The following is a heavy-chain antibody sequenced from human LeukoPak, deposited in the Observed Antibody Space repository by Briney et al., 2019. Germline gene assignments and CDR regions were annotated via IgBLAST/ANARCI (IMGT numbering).Heavy chain of an antibody. CDR2: ISYDGSNK. CDR1: GFTFSSYG. Sequence: GRSLRLSCAASGFTFSSYGMHWVRQAPGKGLEWVAVISYDGSNKYYADSVKGRFTISRDNSKNTLYLQMNSLRAEDTAVYYCAGTERGDYEAFDIWGQGTMVTVSS. J-gene: IGHJ3*02. D-gene: IGHD4-17*01. V-gene: IGHV3-30*03. CDR3: AGTERGDYEAFDI.